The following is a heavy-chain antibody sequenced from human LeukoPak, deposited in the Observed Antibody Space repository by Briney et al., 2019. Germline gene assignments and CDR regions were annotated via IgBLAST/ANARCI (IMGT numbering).Heavy chain of an antibody. CDR1: GDSVSSNTGT. Sequence: SQTLSLTCVISGDSVSSNTGTWNWIRQSPSRGLEWLGRTYYRSKWYNDYALSVRRRITINPDISKNQFSLQLNSGIPEDTAVYYCARTGGGGRSFDYWGQGALVTVSS. CDR2: TYYRSKWYN. J-gene: IGHJ4*02. CDR3: ARTGGGGRSFDY. V-gene: IGHV6-1*01. D-gene: IGHD3-16*01.